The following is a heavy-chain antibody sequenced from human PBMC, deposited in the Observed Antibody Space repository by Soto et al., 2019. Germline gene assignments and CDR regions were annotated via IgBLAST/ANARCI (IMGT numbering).Heavy chain of an antibody. CDR2: IYYSGST. Sequence: SDTLSLTCTVSGGSISIYDWSWIRQPPGKGLEWIGYIYYSGSTNYNPSLKSRVTISVDTSKNQFSLKLNSMTAADTAVYYCARHNYGSGSTYFDYWGQGTLVTVSS. D-gene: IGHD3-10*01. CDR3: ARHNYGSGSTYFDY. CDR1: GGSISIYD. J-gene: IGHJ4*02. V-gene: IGHV4-59*08.